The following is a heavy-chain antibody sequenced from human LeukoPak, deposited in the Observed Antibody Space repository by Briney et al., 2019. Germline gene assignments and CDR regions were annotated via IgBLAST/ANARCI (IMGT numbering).Heavy chain of an antibody. Sequence: GGSLRLSCAASGFTFSSYWMHWVRHAPGKGLVWVPRINSDGSSTSYADSVKGRFTISRDNAKNTLYLQMNSLRAEDTAVYYCARVGRTVTYSFDYWGQGTLVTVSS. V-gene: IGHV3-74*01. D-gene: IGHD4-17*01. CDR2: INSDGSST. CDR1: GFTFSSYW. CDR3: ARVGRTVTYSFDY. J-gene: IGHJ4*02.